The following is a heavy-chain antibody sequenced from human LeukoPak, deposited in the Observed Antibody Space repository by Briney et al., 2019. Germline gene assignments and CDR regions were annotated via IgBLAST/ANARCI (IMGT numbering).Heavy chain of an antibody. J-gene: IGHJ4*02. Sequence: GGSLRLSCAASGFTFSIYGMHWVRQAPGKGLEWVTLIWFDGTKKYYADSVKGRFTISRDNSKNTLYLQMNSLRAEDTAVYYCAREEATTVRGVSDYWGQGTLVTVSS. CDR2: IWFDGTKK. CDR1: GFTFSIYG. CDR3: AREEATTVRGVSDY. V-gene: IGHV3-33*01. D-gene: IGHD3-10*01.